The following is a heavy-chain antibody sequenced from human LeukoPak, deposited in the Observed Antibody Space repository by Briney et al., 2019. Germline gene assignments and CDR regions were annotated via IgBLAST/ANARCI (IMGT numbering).Heavy chain of an antibody. CDR2: IRRGGGGK. J-gene: IGHJ4*02. Sequence: GGSLRLSCAASGFNLGAYAMSWVRQAPGKGLEWISCIRRGGGGKYYAASVKGRFTISRDTSNSTLFLQMTSLRVEDTAVYYCVKLDATSGNSCPYRFFFDYWGQGALVTVSS. CDR3: VKLDATSGNSCPYRFFFDY. V-gene: IGHV3-23*01. D-gene: IGHD3-10*01. CDR1: GFNLGAYA.